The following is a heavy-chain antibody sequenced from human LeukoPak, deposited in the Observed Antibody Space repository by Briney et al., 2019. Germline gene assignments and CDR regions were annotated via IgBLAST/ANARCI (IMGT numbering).Heavy chain of an antibody. D-gene: IGHD3-22*01. CDR2: INHSGST. J-gene: IGHJ4*02. Sequence: SETLSLTCTVSGGPISSYYWSWIRQPPGKGLEWIGEINHSGSTNYNPSLKSRVTISVDTSKNQFSLKLSSVTAADTAVYYCARGETYNNSSGYYRYYFDYWGQGTLVTVSS. CDR1: GGPISSYY. V-gene: IGHV4-34*01. CDR3: ARGETYNNSSGYYRYYFDY.